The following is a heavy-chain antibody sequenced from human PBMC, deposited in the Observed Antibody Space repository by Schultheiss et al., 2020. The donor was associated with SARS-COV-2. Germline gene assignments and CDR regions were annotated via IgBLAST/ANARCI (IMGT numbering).Heavy chain of an antibody. CDR3: AKDLPYSSGWYNYYYGMDV. D-gene: IGHD6-19*01. CDR1: GFTFSNAW. J-gene: IGHJ6*02. CDR2: MYTDGTS. Sequence: GGSLRLSCAASGFTFSNAWMSWVRQAPGKGLEWISVMYTDGTSCYADSVKGRFTISRDNSKNTLYLQMNSLRAEDTAVYYCAKDLPYSSGWYNYYYGMDVWGQGTTVTVSS. V-gene: IGHV3-66*01.